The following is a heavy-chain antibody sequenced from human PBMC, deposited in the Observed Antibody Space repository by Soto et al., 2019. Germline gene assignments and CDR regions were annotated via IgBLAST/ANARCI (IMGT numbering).Heavy chain of an antibody. J-gene: IGHJ6*02. CDR2: IWYDGSNK. CDR1: GFTFSSYG. Sequence: SLRLSCAASGFTFSSYGMHWVRQAPGKGLEWVAVIWYDGSNKYYADSVKGRFTISRDNSKNTLYLQMNSLRAEDTAVYYCARDAYCSGGSCYSFDYYYYYGMDVWGQGTTVTVSS. D-gene: IGHD2-15*01. CDR3: ARDAYCSGGSCYSFDYYYYYGMDV. V-gene: IGHV3-33*01.